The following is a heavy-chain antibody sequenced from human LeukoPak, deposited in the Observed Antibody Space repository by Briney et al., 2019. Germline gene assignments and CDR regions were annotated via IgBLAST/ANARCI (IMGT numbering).Heavy chain of an antibody. CDR3: ARGDPPTRVGY. CDR1: GVSVSSSSYY. V-gene: IGHV4-61*01. J-gene: IGHJ4*02. Sequence: SETLSLTCTVSGVSVSSSSYYWSWIRQPPGKGLEWIGYIYYSGSTNYNPSLKSRVTISVDTSKNQFSLKLSSVTAADTAVYYCARGDPPTRVGYWGQGTLVTVSS. CDR2: IYYSGST. D-gene: IGHD4-17*01.